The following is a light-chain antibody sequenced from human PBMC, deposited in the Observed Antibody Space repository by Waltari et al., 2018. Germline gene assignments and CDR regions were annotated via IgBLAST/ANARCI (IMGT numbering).Light chain of an antibody. V-gene: IGKV4-1*01. Sequence: DIVMTQSPDSLAVSLGERATINCKSSQSVFYSHNSKNYLAWYQQKPGKPPKLLIYGASARESGVPDRFSGSGSGTDFTLTISNLQAADVAVYYCQQYYSTLVTFGGGTKVEIK. CDR3: QQYYSTLVT. CDR1: QSVFYSHNSKNY. J-gene: IGKJ4*01. CDR2: GAS.